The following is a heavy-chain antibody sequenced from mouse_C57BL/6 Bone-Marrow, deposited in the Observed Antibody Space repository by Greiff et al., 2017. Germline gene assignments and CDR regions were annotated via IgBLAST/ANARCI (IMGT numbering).Heavy chain of an antibody. Sequence: EVPVVESGAELVKPGASVKLSCTASGFNIKDYYIHWVKQRTEQGLEWIGRIDPEDGETKYAPKFQDKATITADTSSNTAYLQLSSLTSEDTAVYYCTRSLIYYGTNYWGQGTTLTVSS. CDR1: GFNIKDYY. CDR3: TRSLIYYGTNY. J-gene: IGHJ2*01. D-gene: IGHD1-1*01. CDR2: IDPEDGET. V-gene: IGHV14-2*01.